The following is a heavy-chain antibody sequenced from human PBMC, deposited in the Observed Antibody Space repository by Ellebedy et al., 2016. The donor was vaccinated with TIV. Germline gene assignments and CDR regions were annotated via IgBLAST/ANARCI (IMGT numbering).Heavy chain of an antibody. CDR2: INSNSGGT. J-gene: IGHJ4*02. CDR3: ARDQGSGWSL. V-gene: IGHV1-2*02. CDR1: GYTFTGYF. Sequence: ASVKVSCKASGYTFTGYFVHWVRQAPGQGLEWMGWINSNSGGTNYEQKFQGRVTITRDTSASTAYMELSSLRSEDTAVYYCARDQGSGWSLWGQGTLVTVSS. D-gene: IGHD6-19*01.